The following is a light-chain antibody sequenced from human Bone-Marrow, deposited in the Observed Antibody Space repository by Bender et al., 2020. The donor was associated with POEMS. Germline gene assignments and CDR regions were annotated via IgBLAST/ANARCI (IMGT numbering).Light chain of an antibody. Sequence: QSVLTQPPSASGTPGQRVTISCSGSSSNIGSNFVSWYQQLPGTAPKVLMYSYNQRPSGVPDRFSGSKSETSAFLAISGLRPEDEAEYFCAAWDDSLSGFVFGTGTKVTVL. J-gene: IGLJ1*01. CDR1: SSNIGSNF. CDR2: SYN. CDR3: AAWDDSLSGFV. V-gene: IGLV1-47*01.